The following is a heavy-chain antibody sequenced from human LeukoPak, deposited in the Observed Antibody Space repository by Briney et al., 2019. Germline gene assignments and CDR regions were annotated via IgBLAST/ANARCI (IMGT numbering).Heavy chain of an antibody. D-gene: IGHD3-22*01. CDR1: GGTFSSYA. J-gene: IGHJ4*02. CDR2: IIPILGIA. CDR3: ARGPGWLPQAFDY. Sequence: ASVKVSCKTSGGTFSSYAISWVRQAPGQGLEWMGRIIPILGIANYAQKFQGRVTITADKSTSTAYMELSSLRSEDTAVYYCARGPGWLPQAFDYWGQGTLVTVSS. V-gene: IGHV1-69*04.